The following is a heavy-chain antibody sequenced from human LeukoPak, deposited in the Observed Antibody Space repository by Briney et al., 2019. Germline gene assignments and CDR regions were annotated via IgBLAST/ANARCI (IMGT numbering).Heavy chain of an antibody. D-gene: IGHD3-3*01. CDR2: ISGYNGNT. J-gene: IGHJ4*02. CDR1: GYTFTSYG. CDR3: ATGRFLEWLLRY. Sequence: ASVKVSCKASGYTFTSYGISWVRQAPGQGLEWMGWISGYNGNTNYAQKLQGRVTMTEDTSTDTAYMELSSLRSEDTAVYYCATGRFLEWLLRYWGQGTLVTVSS. V-gene: IGHV1-18*01.